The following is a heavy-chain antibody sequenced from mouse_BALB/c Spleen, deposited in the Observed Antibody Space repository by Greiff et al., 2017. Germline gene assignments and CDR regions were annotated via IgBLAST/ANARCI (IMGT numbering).Heavy chain of an antibody. V-gene: IGHV1S29*02. J-gene: IGHJ4*01. CDR2: IYPYNGGT. Sequence: EVKLQESGPELVKPGASVKISCKASGYTFTDYNMHWVKQSHGKSLEWIGYIYPYNGGTGYNQKFKSKATLTVDNSSSTAYMELRSLTSEDSAVYYCAREDYDGYYYYAMDYWGQGTSVTVSS. CDR3: AREDYDGYYYYAMDY. CDR1: GYTFTDYN. D-gene: IGHD2-3*01.